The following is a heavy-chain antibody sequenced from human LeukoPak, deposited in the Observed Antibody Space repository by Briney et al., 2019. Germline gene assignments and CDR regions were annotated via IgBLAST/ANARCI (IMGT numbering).Heavy chain of an antibody. Sequence: ASVKVSCKASGGTFSSYAISWVRQAPGQGLEWMGGIIPIFGTANYAQKFQGRVTITADESTSTAYMELSSLRSEDTAVYYCARDGSRPPPDRYSHNNWFDPWGQGTLVTVSS. V-gene: IGHV1-69*13. CDR3: ARDGSRPPPDRYSHNNWFDP. D-gene: IGHD6-13*01. CDR1: GGTFSSYA. J-gene: IGHJ5*02. CDR2: IIPIFGTA.